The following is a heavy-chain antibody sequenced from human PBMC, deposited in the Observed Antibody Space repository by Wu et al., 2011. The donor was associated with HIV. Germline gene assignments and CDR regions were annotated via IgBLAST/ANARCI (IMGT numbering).Heavy chain of an antibody. D-gene: IGHD3-22*01. Sequence: QVQLVQSGSEVKKPGSSVTVSCKTSEDTFNSHAISWVRQAPGQGLEWMGRITPSFNADNYAQKFQGRVSLTADRSATTINMELSSLRSDDTAVYYCARPRDSGYYPRTPVGYGMDVWGQGTDGHRLL. CDR2: ITPSFNAD. V-gene: IGHV1-69*14. CDR1: EDTFNSHA. CDR3: ARPRDSGYYPRTPVGYGMDV. J-gene: IGHJ6*02.